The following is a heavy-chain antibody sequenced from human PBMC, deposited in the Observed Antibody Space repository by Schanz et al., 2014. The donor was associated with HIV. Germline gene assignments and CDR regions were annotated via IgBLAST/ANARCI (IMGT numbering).Heavy chain of an antibody. V-gene: IGHV3-30*03. CDR1: GFSFSDFA. CDR2: TSSDGSGK. D-gene: IGHD6-13*01. CDR3: ARGQPLVQRWFDP. Sequence: QGQLVESGGGVVQPGRSLRLSCAASGFSFSDFALHWVRQAPGRGLEWLAVTSSDGSGKFYVDSVKGRFTISRDNSKSILYLQMSSLRREDTAVYYCARGQPLVQRWFDPWGQGTLVTVSS. J-gene: IGHJ5*02.